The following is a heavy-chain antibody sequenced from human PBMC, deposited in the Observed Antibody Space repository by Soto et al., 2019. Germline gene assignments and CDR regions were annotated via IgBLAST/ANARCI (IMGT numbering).Heavy chain of an antibody. D-gene: IGHD2-8*02. CDR1: GGSISSGGYS. J-gene: IGHJ4*02. CDR2: INHSGST. CDR3: ARDKLTGLFAY. V-gene: IGHV4-30-2*01. Sequence: SETLSLTCAVSGGSISSGGYSWSWIRQPPGKGLEWIGYINHSGSTNYNPSLKSRVTISVDTSKNQFSLKLTSVTAADTAVYYCARDKLTGLFAYWGQGTLVTVSS.